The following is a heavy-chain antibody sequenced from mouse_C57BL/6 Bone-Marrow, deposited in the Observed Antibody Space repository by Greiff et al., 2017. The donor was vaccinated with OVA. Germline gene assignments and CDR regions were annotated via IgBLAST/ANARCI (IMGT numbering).Heavy chain of an antibody. CDR3: ARGLPDWYFDV. Sequence: EVQLVESGGGLVKPGGSLKLSCAASGFTFSDYGMHWVRQAPEKGLEWVAYISSGSSTIYSADTVKGRFTISRDNAKNTLFLQMTSLRSEDTAMYYCARGLPDWYFDVWGTGTTVTVSS. CDR2: ISSGSSTI. V-gene: IGHV5-17*01. CDR1: GFTFSDYG. D-gene: IGHD3-1*01. J-gene: IGHJ1*03.